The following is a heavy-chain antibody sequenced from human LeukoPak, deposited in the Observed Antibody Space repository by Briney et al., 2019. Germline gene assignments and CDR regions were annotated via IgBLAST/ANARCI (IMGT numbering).Heavy chain of an antibody. CDR1: GYSFTSYW. CDR2: IYPGDPDT. D-gene: IGHD3-22*01. Sequence: GESLKIPCKGSGYSFTSYWIGWVRQMPGKGLEWMGIIYPGDPDTRYGPSFQGQVTISADKSISTAYLQWSSLKASDTAMYYCARRPYYYDSTPLGDYWGQGTLVTVSS. J-gene: IGHJ4*02. CDR3: ARRPYYYDSTPLGDY. V-gene: IGHV5-51*01.